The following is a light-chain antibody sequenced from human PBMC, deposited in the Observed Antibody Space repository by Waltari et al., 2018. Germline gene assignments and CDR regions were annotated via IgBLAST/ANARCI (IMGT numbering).Light chain of an antibody. CDR2: GAS. Sequence: EIVLTQSPATLSWSPREIATLSCKASQSVGRYLDWYQQKPGQAPSLLIYGASSRATGIPDRFSGSGSGTDFSLTISRLEPEDFAVYYCQNHERLPAVFGQGTKVEIK. V-gene: IGKV3-20*01. J-gene: IGKJ1*01. CDR3: QNHERLPAV. CDR1: QSVGRY.